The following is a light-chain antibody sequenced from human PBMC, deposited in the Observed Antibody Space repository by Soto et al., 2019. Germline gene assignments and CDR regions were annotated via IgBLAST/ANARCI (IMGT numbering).Light chain of an antibody. CDR2: KVS. J-gene: IGKJ5*01. V-gene: IGKV1-5*03. CDR3: QQYKSYSLIT. Sequence: DIQMTQSPSTLSASVGDRVTITCRASHEINNWLAWYQQKPGKAPKLLIYKVSNLESGVPSRFSGSRSGTEFTLTISSLQPDDFATYYCQQYKSYSLITFGQGTRLEIK. CDR1: HEINNW.